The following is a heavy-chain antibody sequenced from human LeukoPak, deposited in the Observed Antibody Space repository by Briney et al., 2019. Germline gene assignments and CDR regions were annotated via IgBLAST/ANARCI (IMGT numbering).Heavy chain of an antibody. CDR1: GGAFSSYA. CDR3: ARIPILNGYMGNWFDP. V-gene: IGHV1-69*06. CDR2: IIPIFGTA. D-gene: IGHD1-1*01. Sequence: ASVKVSCKASGGAFSSYAISWVRQAPGQGLEWMGGIIPIFGTANYAQKFQGRVTITADKSTSTAYMELSSLRSEDTAVYYCARIPILNGYMGNWFDPWGQGTLVTVSS. J-gene: IGHJ5*02.